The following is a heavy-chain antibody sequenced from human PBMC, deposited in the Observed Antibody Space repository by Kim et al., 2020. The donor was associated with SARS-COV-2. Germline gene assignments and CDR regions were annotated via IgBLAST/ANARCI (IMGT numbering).Heavy chain of an antibody. D-gene: IGHD4-17*01. CDR3: ARGGTTVGGFDY. J-gene: IGHJ4*02. Sequence: NDAQKFQGRVTMTRDTSTRTVYMELSSLRSEDTAVYYCARGGTTVGGFDYWGQGTLVTVSS. V-gene: IGHV1-46*01.